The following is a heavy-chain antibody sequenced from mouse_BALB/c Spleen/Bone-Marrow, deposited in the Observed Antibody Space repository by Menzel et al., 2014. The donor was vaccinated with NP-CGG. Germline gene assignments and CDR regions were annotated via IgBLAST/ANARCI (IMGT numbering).Heavy chain of an antibody. J-gene: IGHJ3*01. CDR3: ARNTIWLFTY. Sequence: VQLQQSGAELVRPGTSVKVSCKASGYAFTNYLIEWIKQRPGQGLEWIGVINPGSGGTNYNEKFKGKATLTADKSSSTVYMQITRLTSEVSAGYFCARNTIWLFTYWGQRTLCTVS. V-gene: IGHV1-54*01. D-gene: IGHD1-1*02. CDR1: GYAFTNYL. CDR2: INPGSGGT.